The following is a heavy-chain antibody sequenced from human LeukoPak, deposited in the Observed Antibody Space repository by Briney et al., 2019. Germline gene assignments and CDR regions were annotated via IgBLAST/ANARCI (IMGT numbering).Heavy chain of an antibody. Sequence: GGSLRLSCAASGFTFGSYWMSWVRQASGSGLEWVANIKHDGSENYYVDSVKGRFTISRDNAKNSLYLQMNSLRAEDTAVYYCARLIYGGSFNWYSDLWGRGTLVTVSS. D-gene: IGHD4-23*01. CDR3: ARLIYGGSFNWYSDL. CDR1: GFTFGSYW. V-gene: IGHV3-7*03. J-gene: IGHJ2*01. CDR2: IKHDGSEN.